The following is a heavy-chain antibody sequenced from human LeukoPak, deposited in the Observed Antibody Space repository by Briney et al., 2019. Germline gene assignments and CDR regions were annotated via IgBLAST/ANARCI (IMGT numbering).Heavy chain of an antibody. CDR1: GGSLRSYY. CDR2: IYYSGST. V-gene: IGHV4-59*08. Sequence: SETLSLTCTVSGGSLRSYYWSWIRQPPGKGLQCIWYIYYSGSTKYNPSLKSRVTISVDTSKNQFSLRRSSVTAADTAVYYCAREITGTTWAFDIWGQGTLVTVSS. CDR3: AREITGTTWAFDI. D-gene: IGHD1-7*01. J-gene: IGHJ3*02.